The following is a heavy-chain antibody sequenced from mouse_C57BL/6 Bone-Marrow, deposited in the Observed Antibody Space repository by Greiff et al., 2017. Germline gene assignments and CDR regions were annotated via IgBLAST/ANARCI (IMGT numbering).Heavy chain of an antibody. V-gene: IGHV1-42*01. CDR1: GYSFTGYY. Sequence: VQLQQSGPELVKPGASVKISCKASGYSFTGYYMNWVKQSPEKSLEWIGGFNPSTGGTTSNQKFKAKATLTVDKSSRTAYMQLKSLTSEDSAVYYCARNGGDSNYGTLNEGWGTGTTVTVSS. D-gene: IGHD2-5*01. CDR3: ARNGGDSNYGTLNEG. J-gene: IGHJ1*03. CDR2: FNPSTGGT.